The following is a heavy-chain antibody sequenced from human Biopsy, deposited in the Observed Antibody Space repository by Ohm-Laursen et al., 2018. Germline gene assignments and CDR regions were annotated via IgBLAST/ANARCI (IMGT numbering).Heavy chain of an antibody. J-gene: IGHJ4*02. V-gene: IGHV4-39*01. CDR1: GGSISDSTYH. D-gene: IGHD3-3*01. CDR3: ARQVDFWSGYVDY. CDR2: IYYSGNT. Sequence: PSDTLSLTCTVSGGSISDSTYHWGWIRKSPGKGLEWIGNIYYSGNTDYSPSLKSRVTISVDTSNNQFSLKLRSVTAADTAVYYCARQVDFWSGYVDYWGQGTLVAVSS.